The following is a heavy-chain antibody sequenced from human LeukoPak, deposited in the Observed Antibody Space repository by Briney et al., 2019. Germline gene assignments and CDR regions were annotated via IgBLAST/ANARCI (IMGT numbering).Heavy chain of an antibody. V-gene: IGHV1-8*03. Sequence: ASVKVSCKASGYTFIISDINWFRQAPGQGPEWIGWINPKRGNTGYAQKFQGRVTISRDTSISTAYMELSSLRSEDTAVYYCARGYYDSSGYLSPFDPWGQGTLVTVSS. J-gene: IGHJ5*02. D-gene: IGHD3-22*01. CDR2: INPKRGNT. CDR1: GYTFIISD. CDR3: ARGYYDSSGYLSPFDP.